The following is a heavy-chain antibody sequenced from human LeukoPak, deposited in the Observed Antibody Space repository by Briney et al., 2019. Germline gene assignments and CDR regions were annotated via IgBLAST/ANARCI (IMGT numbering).Heavy chain of an antibody. Sequence: GGSLRLSCAASGFTFSSHAMSWVRQAPGKGLEWVSHISGTGSSTYYADSVKGRFTISRDNSKNTLFLQMNSLRAEDSAVYYCAKGGSLSPFDYWGQGTLVTVSS. J-gene: IGHJ4*02. CDR3: AKGGSLSPFDY. D-gene: IGHD3-10*01. V-gene: IGHV3-23*01. CDR1: GFTFSSHA. CDR2: ISGTGSST.